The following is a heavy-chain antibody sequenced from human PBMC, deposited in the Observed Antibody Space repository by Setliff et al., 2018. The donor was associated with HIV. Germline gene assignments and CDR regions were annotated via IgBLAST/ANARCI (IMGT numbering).Heavy chain of an antibody. CDR1: GFTYSNYA. V-gene: IGHV3-30*01. CDR2: ISYDGSNI. J-gene: IGHJ4*02. D-gene: IGHD6-13*01. CDR3: ARVFSSSWYGIDY. Sequence: PGGSLRLSCAASGFTYSNYAMHWVRQAPGKGLEWMAVISYDGSNIHYADSVKGRFTISRDDSKNTLYLQMNSLRTEDTALYYCARVFSSSWYGIDYWGQGTLVTVSS.